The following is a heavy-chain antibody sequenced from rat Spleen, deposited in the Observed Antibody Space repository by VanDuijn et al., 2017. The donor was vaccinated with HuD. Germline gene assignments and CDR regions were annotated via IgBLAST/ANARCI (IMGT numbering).Heavy chain of an antibody. CDR1: GFTFNNYW. CDR2: ITHNDGTT. J-gene: IGHJ2*01. CDR3: TRDDYYSAVFDY. V-gene: IGHV5-31*01. Sequence: EVQLVESGGGLVQPGRSMKLSCAASGFTFNNYWMTWIRQAPGKGLEWVASITHNDGTTYYPDSVKGRFTISRDNAKITLYLQMNSLRSEDTATYYCTRDDYYSAVFDYWGQGVMVSVSS. D-gene: IGHD1-1*01.